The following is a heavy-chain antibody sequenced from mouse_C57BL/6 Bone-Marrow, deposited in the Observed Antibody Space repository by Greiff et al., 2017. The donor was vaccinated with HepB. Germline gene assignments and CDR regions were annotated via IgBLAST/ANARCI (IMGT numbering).Heavy chain of an antibody. CDR3: ARSAYYSNYWYFDV. V-gene: IGHV7-3*01. CDR2: IRNKANGYTT. Sequence: EVHLVESGGGLVQPGGSLSLSCAASGFTFTDYYMSWVRQPPGKALEWLGFIRNKANGYTTEYSASVKGRFTISRDTSQSILNLQMNALRAEDSATYYSARSAYYSNYWYFDVWGTGTTVTVSS. D-gene: IGHD2-5*01. J-gene: IGHJ1*03. CDR1: GFTFTDYY.